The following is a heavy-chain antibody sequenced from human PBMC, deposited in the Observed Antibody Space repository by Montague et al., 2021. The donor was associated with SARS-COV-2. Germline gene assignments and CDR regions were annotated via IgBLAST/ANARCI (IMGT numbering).Heavy chain of an antibody. CDR3: ARFPTSYYYDSKAAPATPDAFDI. D-gene: IGHD3-22*01. CDR1: GGSISSSSYY. CDR2: IYYSRST. V-gene: IGHV4-39*01. Sequence: SETLSLTCTVSGGSISSSSYYWGWFRQPPGKGLEWIGSIYYSRSTYYNPSLKSRVTISVDTSKNQFSLKLSSVTAADTAVYYCARFPTSYYYDSKAAPATPDAFDIWGQGTMVTVSS. J-gene: IGHJ3*02.